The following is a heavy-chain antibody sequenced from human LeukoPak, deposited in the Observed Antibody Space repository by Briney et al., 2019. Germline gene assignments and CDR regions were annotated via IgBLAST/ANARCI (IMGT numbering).Heavy chain of an antibody. CDR3: AKDSSGWYYYYMDV. CDR2: ISSSSSTI. D-gene: IGHD6-19*01. V-gene: IGHV3-48*01. CDR1: GFTFSIYS. J-gene: IGHJ6*03. Sequence: GGSLRLSCAASGFTFSIYSMNWVRQAPGKGLEWLSYISSSSSTIYYADSVKGRFTISRDNSKNTLYLQMNRLRAEDTAVYYCAKDSSGWYYYYMDVWGKGTTVTVSS.